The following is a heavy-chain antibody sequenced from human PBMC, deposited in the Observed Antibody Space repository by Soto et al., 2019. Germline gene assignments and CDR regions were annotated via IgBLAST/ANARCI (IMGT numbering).Heavy chain of an antibody. CDR1: GGSISSGGYY. J-gene: IGHJ5*02. V-gene: IGHV4-31*03. CDR3: ARDREAIAARLGWFDP. CDR2: TYYSGST. Sequence: SETLSLTCTVSGGSISSGGYYWSWIRQHPGKGLEWIGYTYYSGSTYYNPSLKSRVTISVDTSKNQFSLKLSSVTAADTAVYYCARDREAIAARLGWFDPWGQGTLVTVSS. D-gene: IGHD6-6*01.